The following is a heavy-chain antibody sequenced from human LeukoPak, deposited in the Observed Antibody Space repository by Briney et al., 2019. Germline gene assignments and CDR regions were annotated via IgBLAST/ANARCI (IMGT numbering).Heavy chain of an antibody. Sequence: SETLSLTCAVYGGSFSGYYWSWIRQPPGKGLEWIGEINHGGSTNYNPSLKSRVTISVDTSKNQFSLKLSSVTAADTAVYYCAGDSSGDAFDIWGQGTMVTVSS. D-gene: IGHD6-25*01. CDR1: GGSFSGYY. CDR3: AGDSSGDAFDI. V-gene: IGHV4-34*01. CDR2: INHGGST. J-gene: IGHJ3*02.